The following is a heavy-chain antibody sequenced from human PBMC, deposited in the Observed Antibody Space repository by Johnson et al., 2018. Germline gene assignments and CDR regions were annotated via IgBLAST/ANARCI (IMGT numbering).Heavy chain of an antibody. V-gene: IGHV4-59*01. J-gene: IGHJ6*03. D-gene: IGHD3-3*01. CDR3: ARGFYDFWSGYWGSYYMDV. CDR1: GGSISSYY. CDR2: IYYSGST. Sequence: QVQLQESGPGLVKPSETLSLTCTVSGGSISSYYWSWIRQPPGKGLEWIGYIYYSGSTNYNPSLKSRVTISVDTSKNQFSLKLSSVTAADTAVYYCARGFYDFWSGYWGSYYMDVWGKGTTVTVSS.